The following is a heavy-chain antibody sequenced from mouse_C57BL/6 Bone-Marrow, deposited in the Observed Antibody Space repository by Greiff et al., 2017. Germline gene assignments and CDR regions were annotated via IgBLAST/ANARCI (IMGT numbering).Heavy chain of an antibody. CDR1: GYTFTSYD. V-gene: IGHV1-85*01. CDR3: ARDYGSNYWYFDV. D-gene: IGHD1-1*01. Sequence: QVQLQESGPELVKPGASVKLSCKASGYTFTSYDINWVKQRPGQGLEWIGWIYPGDGSTKYNEKFKGKATMTVDTSSSTAYMELRSLTSEDSAVYFCARDYGSNYWYFDVWGTGTTVTVSS. J-gene: IGHJ1*03. CDR2: IYPGDGST.